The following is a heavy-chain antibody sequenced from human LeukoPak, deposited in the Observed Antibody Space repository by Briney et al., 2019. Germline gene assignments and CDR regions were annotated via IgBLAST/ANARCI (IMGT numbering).Heavy chain of an antibody. D-gene: IGHD6-6*01. CDR1: GFSFSTYG. CDR2: MWYDGSKD. Sequence: GKSLRLSCAASGFSFSTYGIHWVRQAPGKGLEWVAVMWYDGSKDYYAGSVKGRFTISRDTSKNTLYLQMNNLRAEDTAVYYCAKDRETYEYTFDYWGQGTLVTVSS. V-gene: IGHV3-33*06. J-gene: IGHJ4*02. CDR3: AKDRETYEYTFDY.